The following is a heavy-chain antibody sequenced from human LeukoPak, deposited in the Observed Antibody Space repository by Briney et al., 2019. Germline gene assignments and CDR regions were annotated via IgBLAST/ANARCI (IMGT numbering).Heavy chain of an antibody. Sequence: PGGSLRLSYAASGFTFSSYWMSWVRQAPGKGLEWVANIKQGGSEKYYVDSVKGRFTISRDNAKNSLYLQMNSLRAEDTAVYYCAKDAHNYYDSSGYYDYWGQGTLVTVSS. V-gene: IGHV3-7*01. CDR1: GFTFSSYW. J-gene: IGHJ4*02. CDR2: IKQGGSEK. CDR3: AKDAHNYYDSSGYYDY. D-gene: IGHD3-22*01.